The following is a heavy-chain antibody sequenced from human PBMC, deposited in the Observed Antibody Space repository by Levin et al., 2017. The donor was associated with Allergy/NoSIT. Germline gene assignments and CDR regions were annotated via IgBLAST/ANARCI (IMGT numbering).Heavy chain of an antibody. CDR2: IYYSGST. V-gene: IGHV4-39*01. D-gene: IGHD2-15*01. J-gene: IGHJ3*02. CDR3: ARSSVVVAAPDAFDI. CDR1: GGSISSSSYY. Sequence: PGGSLRLSCTVSGGSISSSSYYWGWIRQPPGKGLEWIGSIYYSGSTYYNPSLKSRVTISVDTSKNQFSLKLSSVTAADTAVYYCARSSVVVAAPDAFDIWGQGTMVTVSS.